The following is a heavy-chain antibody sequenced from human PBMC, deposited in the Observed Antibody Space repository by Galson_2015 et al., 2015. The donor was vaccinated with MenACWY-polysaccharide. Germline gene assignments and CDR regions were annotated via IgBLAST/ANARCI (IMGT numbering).Heavy chain of an antibody. Sequence: SLRLSCAASGFAFSSYAMSWVRQAPGKGLEWVSVISGGGITTNYADSVKGRFTISRDNSKNTLYLQVNSLRAEDTALYYCAKTAKVGPKKESHCYFDLWGRGTLVTVSS. J-gene: IGHJ2*01. D-gene: IGHD1-26*01. CDR3: AKTAKVGPKKESHCYFDL. CDR1: GFAFSSYA. V-gene: IGHV3-23*01. CDR2: ISGGGITT.